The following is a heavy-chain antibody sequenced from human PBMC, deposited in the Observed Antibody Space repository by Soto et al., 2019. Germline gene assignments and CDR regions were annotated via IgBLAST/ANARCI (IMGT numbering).Heavy chain of an antibody. D-gene: IGHD2-2*01. CDR1: GDSVSSNSAT. J-gene: IGHJ5*02. CDR3: ARHTGQLSPFDT. V-gene: IGHV6-1*01. CDR2: TYYRSNWYN. Sequence: SQTLSLTCAISGDSVSSNSATWNWIRQSPSRGLEWLGRTYYRSNWYNEYAVSVQSRMTINPDTSKNQFSLKLTSVTAADTAVYYCARHTGQLSPFDTWGLGTLVTVSS.